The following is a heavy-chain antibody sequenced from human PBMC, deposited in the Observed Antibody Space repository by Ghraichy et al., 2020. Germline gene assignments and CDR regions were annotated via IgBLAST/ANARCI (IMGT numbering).Heavy chain of an antibody. CDR2: INPNNADT. CDR3: ARMGGGDIRYFDL. Sequence: ASVKVSCKPSGYTFTDYYMLWVRQAPGHGLEWMGWINPNNADTKLAQKFQGRVTMTRDTSISTAYMEVNRLTSDDSAIYYCARMGGGDIRYFDLWGRGTLVTVSS. CDR1: GYTFTDYY. D-gene: IGHD3-16*01. J-gene: IGHJ2*01. V-gene: IGHV1-2*02.